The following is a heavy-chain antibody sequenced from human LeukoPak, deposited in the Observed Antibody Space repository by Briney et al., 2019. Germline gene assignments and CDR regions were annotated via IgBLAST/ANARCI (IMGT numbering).Heavy chain of an antibody. D-gene: IGHD5-24*01. V-gene: IGHV4-39*01. CDR3: TTRARVGSYSDY. Sequence: PSETLSLTCTVSGGSISSYYWGWIRQPPGKGLEWIASIFYSGSTYYNPSLKSRLTISVDTSKNQFSLKVSSVTAADTAVYYCTTRARVGSYSDYWGQGTLVTVSS. CDR1: GGSISSYY. J-gene: IGHJ4*02. CDR2: IFYSGST.